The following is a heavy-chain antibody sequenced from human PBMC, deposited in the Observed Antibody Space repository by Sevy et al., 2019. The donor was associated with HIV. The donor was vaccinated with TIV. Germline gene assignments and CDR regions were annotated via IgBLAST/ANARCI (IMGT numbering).Heavy chain of an antibody. V-gene: IGHV3-30*02. CDR1: GFTFSSYG. Sequence: GGSLRLSCAASGFTFSSYGMHWVRQAPGKGLEWVAFIRYDGSSKYYADSVKGRFTISRDNSKNTLYLQMNSLRAEDTAVYYCAKDRDYYGSGSGFDYWGQGTLVTVSS. D-gene: IGHD3-10*01. J-gene: IGHJ4*02. CDR3: AKDRDYYGSGSGFDY. CDR2: IRYDGSSK.